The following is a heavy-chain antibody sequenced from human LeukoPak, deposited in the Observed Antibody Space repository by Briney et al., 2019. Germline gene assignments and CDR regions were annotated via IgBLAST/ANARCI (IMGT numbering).Heavy chain of an antibody. Sequence: AASVKVSCKASGGTFSSYAISWVRQSPGQGLEWMGGIIPILGIANYAQKFQGRVTITADKSTSTAYMELSSLRSEDTAVYYCARKKQYYYDCSGYGGDAFDIWGQGTMVTVSS. V-gene: IGHV1-69*10. CDR1: GGTFSSYA. CDR3: ARKKQYYYDCSGYGGDAFDI. J-gene: IGHJ3*02. CDR2: IIPILGIA. D-gene: IGHD3-22*01.